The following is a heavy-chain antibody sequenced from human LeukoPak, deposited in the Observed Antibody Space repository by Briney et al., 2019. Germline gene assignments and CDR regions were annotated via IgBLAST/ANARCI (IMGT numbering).Heavy chain of an antibody. CDR3: ARDKEPKYCSGGSCLYYYYYYMDV. CDR1: GYTFTIYG. V-gene: IGHV1-18*01. CDR2: ISAYNGNT. Sequence: ASVTVSFTSSGYTFTIYGISWVRQAPGQGLEWMGWISAYNGNTNYAQKLQGRVTMATDTSTSTAYMELRSLRSDDTAVYYCARDKEPKYCSGGSCLYYYYYYMDVWGKGTPVTVSS. D-gene: IGHD2-15*01. J-gene: IGHJ6*03.